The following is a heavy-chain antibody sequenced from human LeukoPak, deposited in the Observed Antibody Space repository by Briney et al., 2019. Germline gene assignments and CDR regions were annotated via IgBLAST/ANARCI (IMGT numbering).Heavy chain of an antibody. Sequence: SETLSLTCAVSGGSISSSNWWSWVRQPPGKGLEWIGEIYHSGSTNYNPSLKSRVTISVDTSKNQFSLKLSSVTAADTAVYYCARHLRYSSSWYAGYFDYWGQGTLVTVSS. CDR1: GGSISSSNW. J-gene: IGHJ4*02. V-gene: IGHV4-4*02. D-gene: IGHD6-13*01. CDR2: IYHSGST. CDR3: ARHLRYSSSWYAGYFDY.